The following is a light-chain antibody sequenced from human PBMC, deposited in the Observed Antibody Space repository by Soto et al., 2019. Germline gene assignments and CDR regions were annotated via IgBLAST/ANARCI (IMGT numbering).Light chain of an antibody. Sequence: QSALTQPPSVSGAPGQRVSISCTGSSSNIGAGYDAHWYQQLPGKVPRLLIYNDNNRPSGVPDRFSGSKSGTSASLAITGIQPEDEANYYCQSYDNSLNGPDFGPGTKVTVL. J-gene: IGLJ1*01. CDR2: NDN. CDR1: SSNIGAGYD. V-gene: IGLV1-40*01. CDR3: QSYDNSLNGPD.